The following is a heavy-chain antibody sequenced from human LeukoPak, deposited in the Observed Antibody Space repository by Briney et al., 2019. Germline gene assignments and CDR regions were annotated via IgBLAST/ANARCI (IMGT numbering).Heavy chain of an antibody. CDR1: GGSISGYY. Sequence: SETLSLTCTVSGGSISGYYWSWIRQPPGKGLEWIGYMYYSGSTKYNPSLKSRVTISVDTSKNQLSLKLSSVTAADTAVYYCARQDYYYYIAGWGKGTTVTVSS. V-gene: IGHV4-59*08. J-gene: IGHJ6*03. CDR3: ARQDYYYYIAG. CDR2: MYYSGST.